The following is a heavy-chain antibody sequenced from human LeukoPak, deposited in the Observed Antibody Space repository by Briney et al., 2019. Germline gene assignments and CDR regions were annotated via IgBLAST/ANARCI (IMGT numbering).Heavy chain of an antibody. CDR3: AKSSDDFWSGYYSHYYYYMDV. CDR1: GFTFSSYA. CDR2: INHSGATT. Sequence: GGSLRLSCVASGFTFSSYAMGWVRQAPGKGLEWVSNINHSGATTYYAGSVKGRFTISRDSSKNTLYLQMNSLRAEDTAVYYCAKSSDDFWSGYYSHYYYYMDVWGKGTTVTVSS. J-gene: IGHJ6*03. V-gene: IGHV3-23*01. D-gene: IGHD3-3*01.